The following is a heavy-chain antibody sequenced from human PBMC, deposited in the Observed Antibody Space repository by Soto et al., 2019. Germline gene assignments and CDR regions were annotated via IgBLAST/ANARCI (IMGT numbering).Heavy chain of an antibody. CDR1: GGSFSGYY. V-gene: IGHV4-34*01. CDR2: INHSGST. J-gene: IGHJ4*02. D-gene: IGHD5-12*01. Sequence: QVQLQQWGAGLLKPSETLSLTCAVYGGSFSGYYWSWIRQPPGKGLEWIGEINHSGSTNYNPSLKSRVTISVDTSKNQFSLKLSSVTAADTAVYYCARVRCGYANFDYWGQGTLVTVSS. CDR3: ARVRCGYANFDY.